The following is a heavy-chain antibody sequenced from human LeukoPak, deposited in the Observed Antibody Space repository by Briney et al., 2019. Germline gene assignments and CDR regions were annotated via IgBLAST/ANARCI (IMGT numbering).Heavy chain of an antibody. CDR2: IDSSGDVI. V-gene: IGHV3-11*01. Sequence: PGGSLRLSCAASGFIFSDYYMTWIRQAPGKGLEWLSYIDSSGDVIYYADSVKGRFTISRDNSKNTLYLQMNGLRAEDTAVYYCAKDKNGNTHSSFDIWGQGTMVTVSS. CDR3: AKDKNGNTHSSFDI. D-gene: IGHD1/OR15-1a*01. J-gene: IGHJ3*02. CDR1: GFIFSDYY.